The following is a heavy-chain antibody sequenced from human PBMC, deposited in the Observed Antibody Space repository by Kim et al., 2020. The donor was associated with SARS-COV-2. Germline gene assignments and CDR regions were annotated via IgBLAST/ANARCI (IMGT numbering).Heavy chain of an antibody. Sequence: SETLSLTCTVSGGSISSGDYYWSWIRQPPGKGLEWIGYIYYSGSTYYNPSLKSRVTISVDTSKNQFSLKLSSVTAADTAVYYCAREQAKLRAFDIWGQGTMVTVSS. V-gene: IGHV4-30-4*01. CDR3: AREQAKLRAFDI. J-gene: IGHJ3*02. CDR2: IYYSGST. CDR1: GGSISSGDYY. D-gene: IGHD1-1*01.